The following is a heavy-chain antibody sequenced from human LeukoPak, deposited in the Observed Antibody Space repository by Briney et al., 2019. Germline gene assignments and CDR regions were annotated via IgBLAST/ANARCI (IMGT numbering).Heavy chain of an antibody. CDR2: IYSGGST. V-gene: IGHV3-66*01. CDR3: ARDLNAAGGWFDP. J-gene: IGHJ5*02. CDR1: GFTVSSNY. Sequence: PGGSLRLSCAASGFTVSSNYMSWVRQAPGKGLEWVSVIYSGGSTYSADSVKGRFTISRDNSKNTLYLQMNSLRAEDTAVYYCARDLNAAGGWFDPWGQGTLVTVSS. D-gene: IGHD6-13*01.